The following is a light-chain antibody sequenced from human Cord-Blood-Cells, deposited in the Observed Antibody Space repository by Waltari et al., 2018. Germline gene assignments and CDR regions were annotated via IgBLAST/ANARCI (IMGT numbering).Light chain of an antibody. CDR3: QQYDNLPWT. CDR2: DAS. V-gene: IGKV1-33*01. CDR1: QDISNY. J-gene: IGKJ1*01. Sequence: DIQMTQFPSSLSASVGDRVTITCQASQDISNYLNWYQQKPGKAPKLLIYDASNLETGVPSRFSGSGSGTDFTFTISSLQTEDIATYYCQQYDNLPWTFGQGTKVEIK.